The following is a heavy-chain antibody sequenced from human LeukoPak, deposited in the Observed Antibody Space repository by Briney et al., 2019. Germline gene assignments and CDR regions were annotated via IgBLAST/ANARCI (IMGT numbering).Heavy chain of an antibody. J-gene: IGHJ6*02. D-gene: IGHD4-17*01. CDR1: GYTFTVYY. Sequence: ASVTVSCTASGYTFTVYYMHWVRQAPGQGLEWMGWINPNGGGTNYAQKFQGRVTMTRDTSISTAYMELSRLRSDDTAVYYCARDGYGDLYYYYGMDVWGQGTTVTVSS. CDR2: INPNGGGT. V-gene: IGHV1-2*02. CDR3: ARDGYGDLYYYYGMDV.